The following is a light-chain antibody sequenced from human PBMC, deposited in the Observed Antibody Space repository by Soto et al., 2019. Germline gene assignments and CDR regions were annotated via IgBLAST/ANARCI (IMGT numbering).Light chain of an antibody. CDR3: QQDGSSPLFT. Sequence: EIVLTHSPGTLSLSPGERATLSCRASQSVSSTYLAWNQQKPGQAPRLLIYGASSRATGIPDRFSGSGSGTDVTLTISRLEPEDFAVYYCQQDGSSPLFTFGPGTEVDIK. J-gene: IGKJ3*01. CDR1: QSVSSTY. CDR2: GAS. V-gene: IGKV3-20*01.